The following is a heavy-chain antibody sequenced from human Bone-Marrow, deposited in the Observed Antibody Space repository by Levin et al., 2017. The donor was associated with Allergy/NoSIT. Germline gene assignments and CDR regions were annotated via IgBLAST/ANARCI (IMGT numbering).Heavy chain of an antibody. CDR3: ARDQGSSGWYGWIDS. J-gene: IGHJ5*01. CDR1: GDSISSYH. Sequence: SQTLSLTCTVSGDSISSYHWNWLRQPPGKELEWIGCLYYSGSTKYNPSLKSRVTISVDATKNQFSLKLSSVTAADTAVYYCARDQGSSGWYGWIDSWGQGTLVTVSS. V-gene: IGHV4-59*01. D-gene: IGHD6-19*01. CDR2: LYYSGST.